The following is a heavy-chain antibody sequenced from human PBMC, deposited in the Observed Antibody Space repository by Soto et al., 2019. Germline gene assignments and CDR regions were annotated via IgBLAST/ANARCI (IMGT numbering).Heavy chain of an antibody. CDR2: ISGSGGST. CDR1: GFTFSSYA. D-gene: IGHD2-2*02. CDR3: AKGRDCSSTNCYTSYYYYGMDV. Sequence: PGGSLRLSCAASGFTFSSYAMSWVRQAPGKGLEWVSAISGSGGSTYYADSVKGRFTISRDNSKNTLYLQMNSLRAEDTAVYYCAKGRDCSSTNCYTSYYYYGMDVWGQGTTVTVSS. J-gene: IGHJ6*02. V-gene: IGHV3-23*01.